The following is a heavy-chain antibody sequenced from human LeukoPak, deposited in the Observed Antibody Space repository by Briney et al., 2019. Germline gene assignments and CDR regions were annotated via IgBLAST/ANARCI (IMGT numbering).Heavy chain of an antibody. CDR2: IYTSGST. Sequence: SETLSLTCTVSGGSISSYYWSWMRQPPGKALEWIGYIYTSGSTNFNPSLKGRVTISVDTSKIQLSLRLSSVTAAATAVYYCASHAVSKEGPLWVWFDPWGQGTLVTVSS. V-gene: IGHV4-4*09. J-gene: IGHJ5*02. CDR1: GGSISSYY. CDR3: ASHAVSKEGPLWVWFDP. D-gene: IGHD3-3*02.